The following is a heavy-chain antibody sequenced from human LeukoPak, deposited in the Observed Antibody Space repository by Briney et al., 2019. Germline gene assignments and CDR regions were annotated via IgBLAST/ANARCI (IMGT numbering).Heavy chain of an antibody. J-gene: IGHJ5*02. CDR2: ISYGNT. CDR1: GGSISTYY. V-gene: IGHV4-59*01. D-gene: IGHD5-18*01. Sequence: SGTLSLTCSVSGGSISTYYWNWIRQTPGKGLEWIGHISYGNTDYNPSLKSRVTISVDTSKNQFSLKLTSVTAADTAVYYCARDKAHSYGRYFDPWGQGALVTVSS. CDR3: ARDKAHSYGRYFDP.